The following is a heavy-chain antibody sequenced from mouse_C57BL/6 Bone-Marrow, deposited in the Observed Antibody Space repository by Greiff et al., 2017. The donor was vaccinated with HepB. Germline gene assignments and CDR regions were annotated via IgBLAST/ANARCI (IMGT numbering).Heavy chain of an antibody. Sequence: VKLVESGAELARPGASVKMSCKASGYTFTSYTMHWVKQRPGQGLEWIGYINPSSGYTKYNQKFKDKATLTADKSSSTAYMQLSSLTSEDSAVYYCARRAHYYGSSHWYFDVWGTGTTVTVSS. CDR1: GYTFTSYT. D-gene: IGHD1-1*01. CDR3: ARRAHYYGSSHWYFDV. J-gene: IGHJ1*03. CDR2: INPSSGYT. V-gene: IGHV1-4*01.